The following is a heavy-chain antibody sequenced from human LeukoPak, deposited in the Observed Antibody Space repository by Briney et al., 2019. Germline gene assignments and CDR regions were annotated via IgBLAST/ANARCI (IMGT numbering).Heavy chain of an antibody. CDR3: AKADTMVRGVIVYFDY. V-gene: IGHV3-23*01. Sequence: PGGSLRLSCAASGFTFSSYAMSWVRQAPGRGLEWVSAISGSGGSTYYADSVKGRFTISRDNSKNTLYLQMNSLRAEDTAVYYCAKADTMVRGVIVYFDYWGQGTLVTVSS. D-gene: IGHD3-10*01. CDR1: GFTFSSYA. CDR2: ISGSGGST. J-gene: IGHJ4*02.